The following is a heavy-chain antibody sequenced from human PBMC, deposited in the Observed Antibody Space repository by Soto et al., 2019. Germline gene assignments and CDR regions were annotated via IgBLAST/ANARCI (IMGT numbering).Heavy chain of an antibody. D-gene: IGHD2-2*01. CDR1: GYTFSNYG. Sequence: ASVKVSCKTSGYTFSNYGITWVRQAPGQPLEWLGWISLYSDGTNYAQKFQGRVSMTTDTSTTTAYMELRSLISDDTAVYYCARVVPGAEAWFGPWGQGTLGTV. V-gene: IGHV1-18*01. CDR3: ARVVPGAEAWFGP. CDR2: ISLYSDGT. J-gene: IGHJ5*02.